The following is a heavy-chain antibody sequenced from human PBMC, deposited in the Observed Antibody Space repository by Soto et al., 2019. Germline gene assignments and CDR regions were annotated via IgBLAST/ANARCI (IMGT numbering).Heavy chain of an antibody. CDR2: IYTSGST. CDR1: GGSISSYY. J-gene: IGHJ5*02. D-gene: IGHD2-15*01. V-gene: IGHV4-4*07. CDR3: ARDGGYCSGGSCYPGAWFDP. Sequence: SETLSLTCTVSGGSISSYYWSWIRQPAGKGLEWIGRIYTSGSTNYNPSLKSRVTMSVDTSKNQFSLKLSSVTAADTAVYYCARDGGYCSGGSCYPGAWFDPWGQGTLVTVSS.